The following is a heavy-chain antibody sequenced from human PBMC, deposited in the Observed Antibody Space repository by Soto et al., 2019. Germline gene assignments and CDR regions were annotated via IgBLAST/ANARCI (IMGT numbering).Heavy chain of an antibody. Sequence: VQLLESGGGLVQPGGSLRLSCATSGFPFRSYAMTWVRQAPGKGLEWVSGVSDGGGSTYYADSVKGRFTISRDTSKNTLYLHMNSLRAEDTAVYYCARVFCSNGVCYMGHFDYWGQGTLVTVSS. CDR2: VSDGGGST. V-gene: IGHV3-23*01. CDR3: ARVFCSNGVCYMGHFDY. CDR1: GFPFRSYA. J-gene: IGHJ4*02. D-gene: IGHD2-8*01.